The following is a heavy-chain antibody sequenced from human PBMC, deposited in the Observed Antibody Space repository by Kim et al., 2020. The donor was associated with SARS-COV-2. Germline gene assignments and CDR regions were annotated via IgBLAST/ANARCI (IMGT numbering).Heavy chain of an antibody. V-gene: IGHV1-2*02. CDR2: INPNSGGT. CDR1: GYTFTGYY. Sequence: ASVKVSCKASGYTFTGYYMHWVRQAPGQGLEWMGWINPNSGGTNYAQKFQGRVTMTRDTSISTAYMELSRLRSDDTAVYYCARGLNSYGIENWFDPWGQGTLVTVSS. J-gene: IGHJ5*02. CDR3: ARGLNSYGIENWFDP. D-gene: IGHD5-18*01.